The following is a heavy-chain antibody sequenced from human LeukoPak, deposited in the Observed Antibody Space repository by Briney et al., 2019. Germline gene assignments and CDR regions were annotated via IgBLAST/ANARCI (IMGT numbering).Heavy chain of an antibody. CDR2: IYYSGST. CDR1: GVSINSRRYY. D-gene: IGHD1-20*01. V-gene: IGHV4-39*01. Sequence: SETLSLTCTVSGVSINSRRYYWGWIRQPPGKGLEWIVSIYYSGSTYYHPSLKSRITISVNTSKNPFSLKVNSVTAADTAVYSCARLTGNYYFDFWGQGTLVTVSS. J-gene: IGHJ4*02. CDR3: ARLTGNYYFDF.